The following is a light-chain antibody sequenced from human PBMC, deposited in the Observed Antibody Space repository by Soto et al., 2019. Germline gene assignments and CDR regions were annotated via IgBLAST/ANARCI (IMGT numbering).Light chain of an antibody. CDR2: DVT. V-gene: IGLV2-14*01. J-gene: IGLJ1*01. Sequence: QSALPQPASGSGSPGQSITFSCTGTSSDIGGYHYVSWYQKHPGKAPKLMIYDVTHRPSGISHRFSGSKSGNTASLTISGLQAEDEADYYCSSYTSTNTYVFGTGTKLTVL. CDR1: SSDIGGYHY. CDR3: SSYTSTNTYV.